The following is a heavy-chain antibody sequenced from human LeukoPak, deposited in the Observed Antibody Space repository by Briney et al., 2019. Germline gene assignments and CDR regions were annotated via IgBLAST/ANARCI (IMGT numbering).Heavy chain of an antibody. J-gene: IGHJ4*02. V-gene: IGHV4-30-2*01. CDR1: GGSISNGGYY. CDR2: IYHSGST. Sequence: SETLSLTCTVSGGSISNGGYYWSWIRQPPGKGLEWIGYIYHSGSTYYNPSLKSRVTISVDRSKNQFSLKLSSVTAADTAVYYCARVGYCSSTSCYSFDYWGQGTLVTVSS. CDR3: ARVGYCSSTSCYSFDY. D-gene: IGHD2-2*01.